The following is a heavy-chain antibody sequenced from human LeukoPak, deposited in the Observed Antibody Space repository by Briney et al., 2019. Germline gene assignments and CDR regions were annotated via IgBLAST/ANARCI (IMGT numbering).Heavy chain of an antibody. J-gene: IGHJ4*02. CDR3: AREEALGSGSFDY. CDR1: GGSINPYY. V-gene: IGHV4-4*07. D-gene: IGHD1-26*01. Sequence: SETLSLTCTVSGGSINPYYWSWIRQPAGKGLEWIGRMYSTGSTHYNPSLKSRVTMSVDTSKNQFSLKLSSVTAADTAVYYCAREEALGSGSFDYWAREPWSPSPQ. CDR2: MYSTGST.